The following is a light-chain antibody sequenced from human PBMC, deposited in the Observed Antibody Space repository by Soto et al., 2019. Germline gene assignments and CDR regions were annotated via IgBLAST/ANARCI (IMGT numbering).Light chain of an antibody. CDR3: SSYVGSGTYVV. J-gene: IGLJ2*01. Sequence: QSVLTQPASVSGSPGQWITISCTGTSSDVGTYNLVSWYQHHPGTAPQLMIYEGNKRPSGVSNRFSGSESGNAASLTIGGLQAEDEGDYYCSSYVGSGTYVVFGGGTKLTVL. V-gene: IGLV2-23*01. CDR1: SSDVGTYNL. CDR2: EGN.